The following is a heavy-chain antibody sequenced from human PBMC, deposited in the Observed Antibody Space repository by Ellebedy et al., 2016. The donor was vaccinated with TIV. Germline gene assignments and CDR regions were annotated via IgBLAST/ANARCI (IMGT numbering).Heavy chain of an antibody. CDR3: TTGTLKTRVDAFDI. CDR1: GFTFSDYY. Sequence: GESLKISCAASGFTFSDYYMSWIRQAPGKGLEWVSYISSSGSTIYYADSVKGRFTISRDNAKNSLYLQMNSLKTEDTAVYYCTTGTLKTRVDAFDIWGQGTMVTVSS. D-gene: IGHD2/OR15-2a*01. CDR2: ISSSGSTI. J-gene: IGHJ3*02. V-gene: IGHV3-11*01.